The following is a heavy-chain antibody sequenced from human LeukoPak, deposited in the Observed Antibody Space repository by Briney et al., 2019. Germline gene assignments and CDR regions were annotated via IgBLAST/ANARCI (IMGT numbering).Heavy chain of an antibody. CDR2: ISGGGETT. J-gene: IGHJ4*02. Sequence: PGGSLRLSCAASGFTFSSYAMSWVRQAPGKGLEWVSAISGGGETTYYADSAKGRFTISRDNSQNTLYLQMNSPRAEDTAVYYCARDYADYVGYFFFDYWGQGTLVTVSS. D-gene: IGHD4-17*01. CDR1: GFTFSSYA. CDR3: ARDYADYVGYFFFDY. V-gene: IGHV3-23*01.